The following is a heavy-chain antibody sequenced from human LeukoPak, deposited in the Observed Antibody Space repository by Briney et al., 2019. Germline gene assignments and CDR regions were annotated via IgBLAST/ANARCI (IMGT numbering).Heavy chain of an antibody. J-gene: IGHJ4*02. CDR1: GFTFSRYW. V-gene: IGHV3-7*01. CDR3: ARDASRGFDT. CDR2: IKDDGRQK. Sequence: GGSLRLSCAPSGFTFSRYWMTWVRQTPGKGLEWVASIKDDGRQKYYVDSVKGRFTVSRDNAKSSAYLQMDSLRVEDTALYYCARDASRGFDTWGQGILVTVSS. D-gene: IGHD5-24*01.